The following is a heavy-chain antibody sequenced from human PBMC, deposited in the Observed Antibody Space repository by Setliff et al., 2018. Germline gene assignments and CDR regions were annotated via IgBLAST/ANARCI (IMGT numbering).Heavy chain of an antibody. Sequence: SETLSLTCAASGGTFTYYYWTWIRQSPAKGLEWIGEITHTGTTGSTYYNPSLKSRVTISVDTSKNQFSLKLSSVTAADTAVYYCARVGGSGTQPLYYYYYYMDVWGKGTPVTVSS. V-gene: IGHV4-34*09. CDR1: GGTFTYYY. D-gene: IGHD3-10*01. CDR3: ARVGGSGTQPLYYYYYYMDV. J-gene: IGHJ6*03. CDR2: ITHTGTTGST.